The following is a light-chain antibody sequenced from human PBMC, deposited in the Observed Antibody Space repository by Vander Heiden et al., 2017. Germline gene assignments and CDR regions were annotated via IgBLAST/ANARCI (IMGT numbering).Light chain of an antibody. CDR1: SSSNGSNA. CDR2: NND. CDR3: AAWDDSLTGLV. V-gene: IGLV1-44*01. Sequence: QSVLTQPPSTSGTPGQRVTIACSGSSSSNGSNAVNWYQQHPGAAPRLLIYNNDQRPSGVPDQFSGSKSGTSASLSVSGLRSEDEADYYCAAWDDSLTGLVFGGGTKLTVL. J-gene: IGLJ2*01.